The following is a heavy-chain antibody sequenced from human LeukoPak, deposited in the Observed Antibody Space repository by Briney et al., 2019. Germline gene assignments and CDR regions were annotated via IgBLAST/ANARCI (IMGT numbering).Heavy chain of an antibody. D-gene: IGHD6-13*01. Sequence: PGGSLRLSCVASGFIFTSFYMSWVRQAPGKGLEWVANINLDGSEQYYVDSVKGRFTISRDNAKNSLYLQMNSLWAEDTAVYYCAREVAVGIGAYNFWGQGTLVTVSS. CDR3: AREVAVGIGAYNF. V-gene: IGHV3-7*01. CDR1: GFIFTSFY. J-gene: IGHJ4*02. CDR2: INLDGSEQ.